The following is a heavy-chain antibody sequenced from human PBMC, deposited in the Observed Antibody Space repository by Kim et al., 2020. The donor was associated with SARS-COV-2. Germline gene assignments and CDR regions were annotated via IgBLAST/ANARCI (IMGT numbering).Heavy chain of an antibody. V-gene: IGHV3-30*01. Sequence: NKYYADSVKGRFTISRDNSKNTLYLQMNSLRAEDTAVYYCARDSSGWSLDYWGQGTLVTVSS. D-gene: IGHD6-19*01. J-gene: IGHJ4*02. CDR2: NK. CDR3: ARDSSGWSLDY.